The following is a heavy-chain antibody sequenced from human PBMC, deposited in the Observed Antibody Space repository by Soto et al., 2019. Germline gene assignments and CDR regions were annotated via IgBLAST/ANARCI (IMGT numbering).Heavy chain of an antibody. CDR3: AAPDEGYCSGGSCYDY. D-gene: IGHD2-15*01. CDR2: INPNSGGT. Sequence: QVQLVQSGAEVKKPGASVKVSYKASGYTFTGYYMHWVRQAPGQGLEWMGWINPNSGGTNYAQKFQGRVTMTRDTSISTAYMELSRLRSDDTAVYYCAAPDEGYCSGGSCYDYWGQGTLVTVSS. CDR1: GYTFTGYY. J-gene: IGHJ4*02. V-gene: IGHV1-2*02.